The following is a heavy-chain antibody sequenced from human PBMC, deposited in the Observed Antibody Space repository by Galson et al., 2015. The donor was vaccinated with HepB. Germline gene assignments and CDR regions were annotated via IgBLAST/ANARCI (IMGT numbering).Heavy chain of an antibody. CDR2: ISYDGSNK. D-gene: IGHD3-10*01. CDR3: AKESSGSYFRVEGSMDV. Sequence: SLRLSCAASGFTFSSYGMHWVRQAPGKGLEWVAVISYDGSNKYYADSVKGRFTISRDNSKNTLYLQMNSLRAEDTAVYYCAKESSGSYFRVEGSMDVWGQGTTVTVSS. J-gene: IGHJ6*02. CDR1: GFTFSSYG. V-gene: IGHV3-30*18.